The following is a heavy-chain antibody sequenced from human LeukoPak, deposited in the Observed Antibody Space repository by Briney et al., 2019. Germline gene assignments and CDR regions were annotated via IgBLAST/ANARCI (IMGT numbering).Heavy chain of an antibody. Sequence: GASVKVSCKASGYTFTGYYMHWVRQAPGQGLEWMGWISTYNGNTFYAQKFEGRVTMTTDTSTNTVYMDLRSLRSDDTAVYYCARDLEHCRNIICSNSAYWGQGTLVTVSS. CDR3: ARDLEHCRNIICSNSAY. D-gene: IGHD2-2*01. J-gene: IGHJ4*02. CDR2: ISTYNGNT. CDR1: GYTFTGYY. V-gene: IGHV1-18*04.